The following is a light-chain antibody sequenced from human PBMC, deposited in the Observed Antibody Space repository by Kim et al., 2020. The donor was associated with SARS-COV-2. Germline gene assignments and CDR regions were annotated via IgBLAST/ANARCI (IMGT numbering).Light chain of an antibody. J-gene: IGKJ1*01. CDR3: QQYHTHST. V-gene: IGKV1-5*03. CDR2: KTS. Sequence: PASVEDTVTITCRASQNVNIWLAWYQQKPGQVPKLLIHKTSGLQRGVPSRFSGGGSGTDFTLTIRSLQPDDFATYYCQQYHTHSTFGQGTKVDIK. CDR1: QNVNIW.